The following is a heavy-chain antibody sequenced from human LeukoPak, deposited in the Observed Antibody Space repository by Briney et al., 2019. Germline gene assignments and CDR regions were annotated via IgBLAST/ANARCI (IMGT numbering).Heavy chain of an antibody. Sequence: GGSLRLSCAASGFTFSSFDMHWVRQPTGQGLEWVSTIGTASGTYYPGSVEGRFTLSRDNAKNSLYLQMNSLTAGDTAVYYCARGPPRGKYYYMDVWGKGTTVTVSS. CDR3: ARGPPRGKYYYMDV. CDR1: GFTFSSFD. CDR2: IGTASGT. D-gene: IGHD1-1*01. J-gene: IGHJ6*03. V-gene: IGHV3-13*01.